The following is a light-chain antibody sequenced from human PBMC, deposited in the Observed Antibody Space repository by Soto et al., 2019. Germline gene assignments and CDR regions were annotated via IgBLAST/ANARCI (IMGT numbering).Light chain of an antibody. J-gene: IGKJ5*01. V-gene: IGKV3D-20*01. CDR2: DAS. CDR1: QSVSNSY. CDR3: QQSGSSPIT. Sequence: EIVLTQSPGTLSLSPGERATLSCRASQSVSNSYLAWYQQKPGLAPRLIIYDASTRATGIPDRFSGSGSGTDFTLTISRLEPEDFAVYYCQQSGSSPITFGQGTRLEIK.